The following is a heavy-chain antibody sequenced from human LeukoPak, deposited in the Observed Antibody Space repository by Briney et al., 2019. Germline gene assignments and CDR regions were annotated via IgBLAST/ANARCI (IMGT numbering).Heavy chain of an antibody. V-gene: IGHV4-4*09. D-gene: IGHD2-8*01. CDR3: ARHALPYGSNGICYDKNWFDP. CDR2: IYSSGST. CDR1: GGSISSYS. J-gene: IGHJ5*02. Sequence: KPSETLSLTCTASGGSISSYSWSWIRQPPGQGLEWIGYIYSSGSTNYNPSLTGRVTISVDTSKNKFYLTLSSVTAADSAVYFCARHALPYGSNGICYDKNWFDPWGQGTLVTVSS.